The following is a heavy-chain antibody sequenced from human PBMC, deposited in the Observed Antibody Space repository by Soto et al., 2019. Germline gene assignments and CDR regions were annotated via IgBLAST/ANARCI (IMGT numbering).Heavy chain of an antibody. CDR1: GGSFSTYY. Sequence: SETLSLTCVVSGGSFSTYYYNWIRQSPGKGLEWIGEINHSGNNNYSPSLKSRVTMSLDTSENQFSLKLTSVTAADTAVYYCAGGGSNDWQVAFDIWGQGTMVTVSS. CDR3: AGGGSNDWQVAFDI. V-gene: IGHV4-34*01. D-gene: IGHD3-9*01. CDR2: INHSGNN. J-gene: IGHJ3*02.